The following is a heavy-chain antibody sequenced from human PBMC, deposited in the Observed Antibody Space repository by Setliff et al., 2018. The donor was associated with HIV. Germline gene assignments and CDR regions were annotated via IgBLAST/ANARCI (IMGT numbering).Heavy chain of an antibody. J-gene: IGHJ4*02. CDR2: IKQDGSEM. V-gene: IGHV3-7*01. Sequence: GGSLRLSCAASGFTFRSYWMSWVRQAPGKGLEWVANIKQDGSEMYYVDSVKGRFTISRDNAKNSLYLQMNSLRAEDTAVYYCARDARITIFGVVIIGDYFDYWGQGILVTVSS. CDR3: ARDARITIFGVVIIGDYFDY. CDR1: GFTFRSYW. D-gene: IGHD3-3*01.